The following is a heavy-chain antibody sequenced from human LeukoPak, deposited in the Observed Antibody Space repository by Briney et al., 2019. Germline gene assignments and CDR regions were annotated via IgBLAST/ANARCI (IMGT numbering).Heavy chain of an antibody. Sequence: PSETLSLTCTVSGGSISSYYWSWIRQPPGQGLEWIGYIYYSGSTNYNPSLKSRVTISVDTSKNQFSLKLSSVTAADTAVYYCAGYILGMDVWGQGTTVTVSS. J-gene: IGHJ6*02. D-gene: IGHD3-22*01. CDR3: AGYILGMDV. CDR2: IYYSGST. V-gene: IGHV4-59*12. CDR1: GGSISSYY.